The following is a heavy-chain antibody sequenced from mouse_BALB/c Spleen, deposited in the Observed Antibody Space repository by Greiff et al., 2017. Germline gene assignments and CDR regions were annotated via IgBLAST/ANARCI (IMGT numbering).Heavy chain of an antibody. CDR1: GYSITSDYA. Sequence: EVQGVESGPGLVKPSQSLSLTCTVTGYSITSDYAWNWIRQFPGNKLEWMGYISYSGSTSYNPSLKSRISITRDTSKNQFFLQLNSVTTEDTATYYCARSDGNYPWFAYWGQGTLVTVSA. J-gene: IGHJ3*01. CDR2: ISYSGST. CDR3: ARSDGNYPWFAY. V-gene: IGHV3-2*02. D-gene: IGHD2-1*01.